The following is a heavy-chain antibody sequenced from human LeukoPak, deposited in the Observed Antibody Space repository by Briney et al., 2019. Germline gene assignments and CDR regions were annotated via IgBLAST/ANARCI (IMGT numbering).Heavy chain of an antibody. V-gene: IGHV4-34*01. J-gene: IGHJ6*02. CDR2: INHSGST. Sequence: SETLSLTCAVYGGSFSGYYWSWIRQPPGKGLEWIGEINHSGSTNYNPSLKSRVTISVDTSKNQFSLKLSSVTAADTAVYYCARGIMITFGGQGYYYGMDVWDQGATVTVSS. CDR3: ARGIMITFGGQGYYYGMDV. D-gene: IGHD3-16*01. CDR1: GGSFSGYY.